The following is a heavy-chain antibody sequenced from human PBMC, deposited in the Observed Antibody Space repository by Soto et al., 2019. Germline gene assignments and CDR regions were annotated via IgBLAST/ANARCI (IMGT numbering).Heavy chain of an antibody. CDR1: GGSISSYY. D-gene: IGHD7-27*01. CDR2: IYFRGST. Sequence: SETLSLTCTVSGGSISSYYWSWIRQPPGKGLEWIGYIYFRGSTNYNPSLKSRVTISVDTSKNQFSLKLSSVTAADTAVYFCARGPSGDKVHYWGQGILVTVSS. CDR3: ARGPSGDKVHY. V-gene: IGHV4-59*08. J-gene: IGHJ4*02.